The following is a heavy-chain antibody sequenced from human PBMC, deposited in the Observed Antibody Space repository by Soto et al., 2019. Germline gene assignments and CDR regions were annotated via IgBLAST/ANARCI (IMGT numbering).Heavy chain of an antibody. J-gene: IGHJ4*02. D-gene: IGHD3-3*01. Sequence: PSETLSLTCTVSGGSISSYYWSWIRQPPGKGLEWIGYIYYSGSTNYNPSLKSRVTISVDTSKNQFSLKLSSVTAADTAVYYCARGHDFWIPDYWGQGTLVTVSS. CDR1: GGSISSYY. CDR2: IYYSGST. CDR3: ARGHDFWIPDY. V-gene: IGHV4-59*01.